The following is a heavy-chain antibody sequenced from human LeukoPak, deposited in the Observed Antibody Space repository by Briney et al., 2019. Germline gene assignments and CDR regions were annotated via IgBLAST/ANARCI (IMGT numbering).Heavy chain of an antibody. V-gene: IGHV3-23*01. Sequence: PGGSLRLSCAASGFTFSSYAMSWVRQAPGKGLEWVSAISGSGGSTYYADSVKGRFTISRDNSKNTLYLQMNSLRAEDTAVYYCAKSPYIPDWLLLDYWGQGTLVTVSS. CDR2: ISGSGGST. CDR3: AKSPYIPDWLLLDY. D-gene: IGHD3-9*01. CDR1: GFTFSSYA. J-gene: IGHJ4*02.